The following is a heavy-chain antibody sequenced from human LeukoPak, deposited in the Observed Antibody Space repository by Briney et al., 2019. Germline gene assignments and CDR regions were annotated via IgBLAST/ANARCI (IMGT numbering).Heavy chain of an antibody. D-gene: IGHD6-13*01. J-gene: IGHJ5*02. CDR2: ISGSGGST. CDR1: GFTFSSYA. V-gene: IGHV3-23*01. CDR3: AHPTEYSSSWYGNWFDP. Sequence: GGSLRLSCAASGFTFSSYAMSWVRQAPGKGLEWVSAISGSGGSTYYAVSLKGRFTISRDNSKNTLYLQMNSLRAEDTAVYYCAHPTEYSSSWYGNWFDPWGQGTLVTVSS.